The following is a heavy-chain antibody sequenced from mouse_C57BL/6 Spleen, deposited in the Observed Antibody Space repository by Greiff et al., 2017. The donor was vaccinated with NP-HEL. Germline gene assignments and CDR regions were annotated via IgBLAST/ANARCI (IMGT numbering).Heavy chain of an antibody. CDR1: GFTFSSYA. CDR3: ARDPYYYGSIYFDY. CDR2: ISDGGSYT. V-gene: IGHV5-4*01. J-gene: IGHJ2*01. Sequence: EVQRVESGGGLVKPGGSLKLSCAASGFTFSSYAMSWVRQTPEKRLEWVATISDGGSYTYYPDNVKGRFTISRDNAKNNLYLQMSHLKSEDTAMYYCARDPYYYGSIYFDYWGQGTTLTVSS. D-gene: IGHD1-1*01.